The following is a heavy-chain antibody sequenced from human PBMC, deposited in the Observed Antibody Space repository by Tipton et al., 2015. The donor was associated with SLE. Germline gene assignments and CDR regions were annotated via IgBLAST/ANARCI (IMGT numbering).Heavy chain of an antibody. D-gene: IGHD3-3*01. Sequence: QVQLVQSGAEVKKPGASVKVSCKASGYTFTGYYMHWVRQAPGQGLEWMGWINPNSGGTNYAQKFQGRVTMTRDTPISTAYMELSRLRSDDTAVYYCARGGFLEWLLYYFDYWGQGTLVTVSS. CDR3: ARGGFLEWLLYYFDY. CDR2: INPNSGGT. V-gene: IGHV1-2*02. J-gene: IGHJ4*02. CDR1: GYTFTGYY.